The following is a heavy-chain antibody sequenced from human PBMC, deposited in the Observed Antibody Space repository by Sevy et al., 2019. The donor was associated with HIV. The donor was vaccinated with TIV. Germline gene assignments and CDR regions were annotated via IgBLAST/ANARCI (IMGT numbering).Heavy chain of an antibody. CDR2: INQVGSEK. J-gene: IGHJ4*02. D-gene: IGHD3-22*01. CDR3: ARPYRTDPFYYSGSSGYYYPSYFDS. Sequence: GGSLRLSCAASGFTFSSYWMTWVRQAPGKGLEWVANINQVGSEKFYVDSVKGRFTLSRDNAKNSLYVKMNSLRVEDTAVYYCARPYRTDPFYYSGSSGYYYPSYFDSWGQGTLVTVSS. V-gene: IGHV3-7*01. CDR1: GFTFSSYW.